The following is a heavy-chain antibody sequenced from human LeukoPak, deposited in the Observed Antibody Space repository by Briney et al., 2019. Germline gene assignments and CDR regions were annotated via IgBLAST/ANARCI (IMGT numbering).Heavy chain of an antibody. V-gene: IGHV3-21*01. Sequence: GGSLRLSCAASGFTFNSYSMNWVRQAPGKGLEWVSSISSSSSYIYYADSVKGRFTISRDNAKNSLYLQMNSLRAEDTAVYYCAREGKCSSTSCYAFDIWGQGTMVTVSS. CDR3: AREGKCSSTSCYAFDI. J-gene: IGHJ3*02. CDR1: GFTFNSYS. D-gene: IGHD2-2*01. CDR2: ISSSSSYI.